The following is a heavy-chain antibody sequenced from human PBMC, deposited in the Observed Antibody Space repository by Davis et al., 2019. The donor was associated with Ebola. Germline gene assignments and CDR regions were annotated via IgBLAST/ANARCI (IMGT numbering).Heavy chain of an antibody. D-gene: IGHD6-19*01. Sequence: GESLKISCAASGFTFSSYAISWVRQAPGKGLEWVSAISGSGGSTYYADSVKGRFTISRDNSKNTLYLQMNSLRAEDTAVYYCAKAGQWLGGWFDPWGQGTLVTVSS. CDR1: GFTFSSYA. CDR2: ISGSGGST. CDR3: AKAGQWLGGWFDP. V-gene: IGHV3-23*01. J-gene: IGHJ5*02.